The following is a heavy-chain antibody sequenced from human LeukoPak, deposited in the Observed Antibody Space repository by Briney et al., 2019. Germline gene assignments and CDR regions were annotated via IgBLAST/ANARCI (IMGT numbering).Heavy chain of an antibody. J-gene: IGHJ4*02. Sequence: GRSLRLSCAASGFTFSSYGMHWVRQAPGKGLEWVAVISYDGSNKYYADSVKGRFTISRDNSKNTLYLQMNSLRAEDTAVYYCAKELYFDYWGQGTLVTVSS. V-gene: IGHV3-30*18. CDR3: AKELYFDY. CDR1: GFTFSSYG. CDR2: ISYDGSNK.